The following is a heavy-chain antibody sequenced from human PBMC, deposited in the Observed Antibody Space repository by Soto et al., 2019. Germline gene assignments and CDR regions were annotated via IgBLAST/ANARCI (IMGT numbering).Heavy chain of an antibody. CDR3: AKDQYYYDSSGYYQLHYYYGMDV. CDR1: GFTFSSYG. D-gene: IGHD3-22*01. CDR2: ISYDGSNK. Sequence: QVQLVESGGGVVQPGRSLRLSCAASGFTFSSYGMHWVRQAPGKGLEWVAVISYDGSNKYYADSVKGRFTISRDNSKNTPYLQMNSLRAEDTAVYYCAKDQYYYDSSGYYQLHYYYGMDVWGQGTTVTVSS. V-gene: IGHV3-30*18. J-gene: IGHJ6*02.